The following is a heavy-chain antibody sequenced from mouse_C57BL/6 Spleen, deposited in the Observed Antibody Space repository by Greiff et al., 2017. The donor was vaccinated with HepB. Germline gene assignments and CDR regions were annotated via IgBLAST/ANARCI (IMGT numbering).Heavy chain of an antibody. J-gene: IGHJ2*01. Sequence: EVHLVESGGGLVKPGGSLKLSCAAPGFTFSDYGMHWVRQAPEKGLEWVAYISSGSSTIYYADTVKGRFTISRDNAKNTLFLQMTSLRSEDTAMYYCARGYYYGSSPFDYWGQGTTLTVSS. D-gene: IGHD1-1*01. V-gene: IGHV5-17*01. CDR2: ISSGSSTI. CDR1: GFTFSDYG. CDR3: ARGYYYGSSPFDY.